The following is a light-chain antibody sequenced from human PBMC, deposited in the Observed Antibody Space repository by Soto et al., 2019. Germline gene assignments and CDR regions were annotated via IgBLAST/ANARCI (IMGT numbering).Light chain of an antibody. CDR1: QSVSRIY. V-gene: IGKV3-20*01. Sequence: TLSPGTNATLXXRASQSVSRIYLAWYQQKPGHAPRLLIYGASIRATGIPDRFSGSGSETDFTLTINRLEPEHFAMYYCHQYGRSLYTFSQRTKV. CDR3: HQYGRSLYT. J-gene: IGKJ1*01. CDR2: GAS.